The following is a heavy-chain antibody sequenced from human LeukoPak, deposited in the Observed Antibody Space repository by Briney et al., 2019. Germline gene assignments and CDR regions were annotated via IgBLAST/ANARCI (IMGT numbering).Heavy chain of an antibody. D-gene: IGHD3-10*01. CDR2: ISSTSNYI. CDR1: GFTFSTYA. CDR3: ARDHSYYGSGSYYFSNPNFDY. V-gene: IGHV3-21*04. Sequence: GGSLRLSCAASGFTFSTYAISWVRQAPGKGLEWVSCISSTSNYIFYADSVKGRFTISRDNAKNSLYLQMNSLRAEDTAVYYCARDHSYYGSGSYYFSNPNFDYWGQGTLVTVSS. J-gene: IGHJ4*02.